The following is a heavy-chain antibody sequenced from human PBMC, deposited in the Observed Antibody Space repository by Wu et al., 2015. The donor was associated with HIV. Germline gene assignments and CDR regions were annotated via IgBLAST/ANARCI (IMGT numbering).Heavy chain of an antibody. CDR1: GYTFTGYY. Sequence: QVQLVQSGAEVKKPGASVKVSCKASGYTFTGYYMHWVRQAPGQGLEWMGWINPNSGGTNYAQKFQGRVTVTRDTSISTAYMELTRLRSDDTAVYYCARNYYDSSAYYWVPPVVWGTWGQGTLVTVSS. CDR2: INPNSGGT. CDR3: ARNYYDSSAYYWVPPVVWGT. V-gene: IGHV1-2*02. J-gene: IGHJ4*02. D-gene: IGHD3-22*01.